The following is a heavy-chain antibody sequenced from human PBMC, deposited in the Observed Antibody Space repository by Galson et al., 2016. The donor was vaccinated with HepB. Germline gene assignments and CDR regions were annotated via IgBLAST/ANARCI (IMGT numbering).Heavy chain of an antibody. Sequence: PALVKPTQTLTLTCTFSGFSLSTSGMCVSWIRQPPGKALEWLALIDGDDDKYYTTSLKTRLTISKDTSKNQVVLTMTNMDPVDTAAYFCARESIARRGGESNYNYYYYAVDVWGQGTTVTVSS. V-gene: IGHV2-70*01. D-gene: IGHD6-6*01. J-gene: IGHJ6*02. CDR2: IDGDDDK. CDR1: GFSLSTSGMC. CDR3: ARESIARRGGESNYNYYYYAVDV.